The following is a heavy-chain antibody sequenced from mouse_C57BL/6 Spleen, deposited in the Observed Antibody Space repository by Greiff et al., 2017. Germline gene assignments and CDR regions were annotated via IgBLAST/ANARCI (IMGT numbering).Heavy chain of an antibody. CDR1: GYTFTSYW. CDR2: INPSNGGT. V-gene: IGHV1-53*01. Sequence: QVHVKQPGTELVKPGASVKLSCKASGYTFTSYWMHWVKQRPGQGLEWIGNINPSNGGTNYNEKFKSKATLTVDKSSSTAYMQLSSLTSEDSAVYYCARRAITTVVAKDYYAMDYWGQGTSVTVSS. J-gene: IGHJ4*01. CDR3: ARRAITTVVAKDYYAMDY. D-gene: IGHD1-1*01.